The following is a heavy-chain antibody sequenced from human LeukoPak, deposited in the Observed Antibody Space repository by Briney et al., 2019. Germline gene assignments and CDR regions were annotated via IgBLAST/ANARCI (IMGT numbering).Heavy chain of an antibody. V-gene: IGHV1-18*04. CDR2: ISAYNGNT. D-gene: IGHD3-22*01. CDR3: ARGVDYDSSGYYYFDY. CDR1: GYTFTGYY. J-gene: IGHJ4*02. Sequence: ASVKVSCKASGYTFTGYYMHWVRQAPGQGLEWMGWISAYNGNTNYAQKLQGRVTMTTDTSTSTAYMELRSLRSDDTAVYYCARGVDYDSSGYYYFDYWGQGTLVTVSS.